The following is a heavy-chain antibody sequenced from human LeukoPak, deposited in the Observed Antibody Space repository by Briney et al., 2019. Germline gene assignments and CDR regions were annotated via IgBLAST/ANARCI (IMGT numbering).Heavy chain of an antibody. Sequence: GGSLRLSCAASGFTFSSYGMHWVRQAPGKGLEWVAVISYDGSNKYYADSVKGRFTISRDNSKNTLYLQMNSLRAEDTAVYYCAERGSNMIILNYYYYMDVWGKGTTVTISS. V-gene: IGHV3-30*18. CDR3: AERGSNMIILNYYYYMDV. D-gene: IGHD3-16*01. CDR1: GFTFSSYG. J-gene: IGHJ6*03. CDR2: ISYDGSNK.